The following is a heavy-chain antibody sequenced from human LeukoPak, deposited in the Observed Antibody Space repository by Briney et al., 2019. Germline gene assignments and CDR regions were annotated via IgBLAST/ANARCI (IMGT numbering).Heavy chain of an antibody. Sequence: GGSLRLSCAASGFTFRNHGMYWVRQAPGKGLEWVAIIWYDGSNQYYGDSVKGRFTISRDNSKNTLYLQMNSLRAEDTAVYYCAKDRSRAAGTSYWYFDLWGRGTLVTVSS. CDR2: IWYDGSNQ. CDR1: GFTFRNHG. D-gene: IGHD6-13*01. J-gene: IGHJ2*01. V-gene: IGHV3-33*06. CDR3: AKDRSRAAGTSYWYFDL.